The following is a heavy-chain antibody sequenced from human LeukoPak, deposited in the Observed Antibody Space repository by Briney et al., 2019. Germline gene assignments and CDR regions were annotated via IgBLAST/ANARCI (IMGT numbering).Heavy chain of an antibody. V-gene: IGHV4-59*13. D-gene: IGHD6-13*01. CDR3: ARCKQQLLHNWFDP. J-gene: IGHJ5*02. Sequence: SETLSLTCTVSGGSISSYYWSWIRQPPGKGLEWIGYIYYSGSTNYNPSLKSRVTISVDTSKNQFSLKPSSVTAADTAVYYCARCKQQLLHNWFDPWGQGTLVTVSS. CDR1: GGSISSYY. CDR2: IYYSGST.